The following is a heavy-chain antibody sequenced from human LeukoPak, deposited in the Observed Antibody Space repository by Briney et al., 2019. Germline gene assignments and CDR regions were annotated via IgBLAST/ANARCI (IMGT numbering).Heavy chain of an antibody. CDR3: APGDFSGFWFDP. V-gene: IGHV4-39*01. CDR1: GGSISNTNYY. CDR2: TYYSGIT. Sequence: SETLSLTCTVSGGSISNTNYYWGWIRQPPGKGLEWIGTTYYSGITYYNPSLKSRVTISIDTSKNQFSLKLSSVTAADTAVYYCAPGDFSGFWFDPWGRGTLVAVSS. D-gene: IGHD3-10*01. J-gene: IGHJ5*02.